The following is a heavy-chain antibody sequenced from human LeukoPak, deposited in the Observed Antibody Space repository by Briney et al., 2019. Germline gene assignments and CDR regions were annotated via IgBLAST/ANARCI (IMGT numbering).Heavy chain of an antibody. CDR3: AKDVAFDI. V-gene: IGHV3-30*18. J-gene: IGHJ3*02. CDR2: ISYDGSNK. Sequence: PGGSLRLSCAASGFTFSSYGMHWVRQAPGKGLEWVAVISYDGSNKYYADSVEGRFTISRDNSKNTLYLQMNSLRAEDTAVYYCAKDVAFDIWGQGTMVTVSS. CDR1: GFTFSSYG.